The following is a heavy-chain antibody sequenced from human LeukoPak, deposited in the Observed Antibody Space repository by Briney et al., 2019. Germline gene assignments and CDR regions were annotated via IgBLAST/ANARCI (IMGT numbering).Heavy chain of an antibody. CDR3: AKAPGRSGYFPHYYYYMDV. J-gene: IGHJ6*03. Sequence: GGSLRLSCAASGFTFSSYAMSWVRQAPGKGLEWVSAISGSGGSTYYADSVKGRFTIPRDDSKNTLYLQMNSLRAEDTAVYYCAKAPGRSGYFPHYYYYMDVWGKGTTVTVSS. CDR1: GFTFSSYA. D-gene: IGHD3-3*01. CDR2: ISGSGGST. V-gene: IGHV3-23*01.